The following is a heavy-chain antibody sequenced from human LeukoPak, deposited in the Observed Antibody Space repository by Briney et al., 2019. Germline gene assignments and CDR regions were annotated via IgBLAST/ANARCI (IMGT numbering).Heavy chain of an antibody. J-gene: IGHJ4*02. CDR1: GFTFSSYA. V-gene: IGHV3-23*01. Sequence: GGSLRLSCSASGFTFSSYAMTWVRQAPGKGPEWVSGVSGSAGTTYYTASVQGRFTISRDNSKNTLYLQMNSLRAEDTAVYYCARDGVAARRGGFDYWGQGTLVTVSS. CDR3: ARDGVAARRGGFDY. CDR2: VSGSAGTT. D-gene: IGHD6-6*01.